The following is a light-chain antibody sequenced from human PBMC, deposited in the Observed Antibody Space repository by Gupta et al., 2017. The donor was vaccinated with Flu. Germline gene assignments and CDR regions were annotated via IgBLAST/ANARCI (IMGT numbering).Light chain of an antibody. J-gene: IGKJ4*01. CDR1: QDISNY. V-gene: IGKV1-33*01. CDR2: DAS. Sequence: DIQMTQSPSSLSASVGDRVTITCQASQDISNYLNWYQQKPGKAPKLLIYDASNLETGVPSRFSGSGSGTDFTVTISSLQPEDIATYYCQQYDNRPTFGGWTKVEIK. CDR3: QQYDNRPT.